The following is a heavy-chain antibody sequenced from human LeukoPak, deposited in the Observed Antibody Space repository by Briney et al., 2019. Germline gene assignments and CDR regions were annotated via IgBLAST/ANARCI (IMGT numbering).Heavy chain of an antibody. CDR3: ASHYGDYSFFDY. Sequence: GGSLRLSCAASGFTFSSYWMSWVRQAPGKGLEWVANIKQDGSEKYYVDSVKGRFTISRDNAKNSLYLQMKSLRAEDTAVYYCASHYGDYSFFDYWGQGTLVTVSS. D-gene: IGHD4-17*01. CDR2: IKQDGSEK. CDR1: GFTFSSYW. J-gene: IGHJ4*02. V-gene: IGHV3-7*02.